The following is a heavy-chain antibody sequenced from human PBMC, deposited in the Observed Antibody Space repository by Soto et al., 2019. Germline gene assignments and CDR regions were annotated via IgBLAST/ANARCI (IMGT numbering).Heavy chain of an antibody. D-gene: IGHD3-16*01. V-gene: IGHV1-18*04. CDR1: GYTFTSYG. CDR2: ISAYNGNT. Sequence: ASVTVSCKASGYTFTSYGISWVRQAPGQGLEWMGWISAYNGNTNYAQKLQGRVTMTTDTSTSTAYMELRSLRSDDTAVYYCARDQGIMITFGGVWLRYYYGMDVWGQGTTVTVPS. CDR3: ARDQGIMITFGGVWLRYYYGMDV. J-gene: IGHJ6*02.